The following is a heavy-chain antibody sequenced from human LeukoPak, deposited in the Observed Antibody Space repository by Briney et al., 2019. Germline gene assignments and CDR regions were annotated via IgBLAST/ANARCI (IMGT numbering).Heavy chain of an antibody. D-gene: IGHD3-10*01. Sequence: GGSLRLSCAASGFTFSNYAMSWIRQAPGRGLEWVSAISHTGGSTYYAASVKGRFTISRDNSKSTLYLQMNSLRDEDTAVYYCVIRPPFPMVRGVAVDYWGQGTLVTVSS. J-gene: IGHJ4*02. CDR2: ISHTGGST. CDR1: GFTFSNYA. V-gene: IGHV3-23*01. CDR3: VIRPPFPMVRGVAVDY.